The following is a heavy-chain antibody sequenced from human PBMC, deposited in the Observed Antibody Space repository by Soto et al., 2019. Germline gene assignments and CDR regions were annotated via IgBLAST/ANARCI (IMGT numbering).Heavy chain of an antibody. Sequence: TSETLSLTCTVSGGSISSGGYYWSWIRQHPGKGLEWIGYIYYSGSTCYNPSLKSRVTISVDTSKNQFSLKLSSVTAADTAVYYCARDKTDPPYYYYGMDVWGQGTTVTVSS. V-gene: IGHV4-31*03. CDR2: IYYSGST. CDR1: GGSISSGGYY. J-gene: IGHJ6*02. CDR3: ARDKTDPPYYYYGMDV.